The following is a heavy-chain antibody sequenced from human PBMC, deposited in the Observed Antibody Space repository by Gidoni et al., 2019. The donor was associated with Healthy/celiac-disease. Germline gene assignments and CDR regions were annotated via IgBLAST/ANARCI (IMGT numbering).Heavy chain of an antibody. J-gene: IGHJ4*02. CDR3: ARVLRDYGWFDY. CDR2: IYSSGST. Sequence: KGLEWIGRIYSSGSTNYNPSLKSRVTISVDKSKNQFFLKMSSVTAADTAVYYCARVLRDYGWFDYWGQGTLVTVSS. D-gene: IGHD4-17*01. V-gene: IGHV4-61*02.